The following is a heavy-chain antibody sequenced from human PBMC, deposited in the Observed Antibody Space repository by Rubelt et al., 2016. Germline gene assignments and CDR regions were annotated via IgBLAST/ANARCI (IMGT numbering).Heavy chain of an antibody. CDR1: GYTLTELS. J-gene: IGHJ4*02. V-gene: IGHV1-24*01. CDR3: AKGSPKATIVGPTFDY. D-gene: IGHD3-3*01. Sequence: QVQLVQSGAEVKKPGASVKVSCKVSGYTLTELSMHWVRQAPGKGLEWMGGFDPEDGETIYAQKFQGRVTMTEDTSTDTAYMELSSLRSEDTAVYYCAKGSPKATIVGPTFDYWGQGTLVTVSS. CDR2: FDPEDGET.